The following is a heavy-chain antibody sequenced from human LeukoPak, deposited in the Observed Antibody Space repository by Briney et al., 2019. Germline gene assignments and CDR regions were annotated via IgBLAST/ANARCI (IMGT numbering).Heavy chain of an antibody. CDR2: INPNSGGT. CDR1: GYTFTGYY. J-gene: IGHJ4*02. V-gene: IGHV1-2*02. Sequence: GASVKVSCKASGYTFTGYYMHWVRQAPGQGLEWMGWINPNSGGTNYAQKFQGRVTMTRDTSISTAYMELSRLRSDDTAVYYCASPEAAASTEFDYWGQGTLVTVSS. CDR3: ASPEAAASTEFDY. D-gene: IGHD6-13*01.